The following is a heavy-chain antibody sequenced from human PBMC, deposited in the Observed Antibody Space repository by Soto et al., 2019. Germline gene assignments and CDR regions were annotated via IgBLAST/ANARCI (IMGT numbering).Heavy chain of an antibody. V-gene: IGHV3-23*01. CDR2: ISSSGGST. D-gene: IGHD2-8*01. CDR3: AKNQHAMAHDY. CDR1: GFTFSGYW. J-gene: IGHJ4*02. Sequence: GGSLRLSCAASGFTFSGYWMSWVRQAPGKELEWVSSISSSGGSTDYADSVKGRFTISRDNSQNTLNLQMNSLRAEDTAIYFCAKNQHAMAHDYWGPGTLVTVSS.